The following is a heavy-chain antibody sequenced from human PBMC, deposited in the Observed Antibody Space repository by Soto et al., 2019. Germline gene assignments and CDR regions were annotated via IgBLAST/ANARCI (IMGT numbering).Heavy chain of an antibody. D-gene: IGHD6-13*01. CDR2: MNPNSGNT. CDR3: ARGQESGSSWFSNWFAP. V-gene: IGHV1-8*01. Sequence: QVQLVQSGAEVKKPGASVKVSCKASGYTFTSYDINWVRQATGQGLEWMGWMNPNSGNTGYAQKFQGRVTMTRNTSISTAYMELSSLRSEDTAVYYCARGQESGSSWFSNWFAPWGQGTLVTVSS. J-gene: IGHJ5*02. CDR1: GYTFTSYD.